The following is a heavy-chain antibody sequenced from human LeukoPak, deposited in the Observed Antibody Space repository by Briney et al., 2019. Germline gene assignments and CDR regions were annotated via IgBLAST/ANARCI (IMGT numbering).Heavy chain of an antibody. Sequence: SQTLSLTCAIAGDSVSSDSAAWNWIRQSPLRGLEWLGRTYYRSKSYNDYAVSVKSRITINPDTSKNQFSLQLNSVTPEDTAVYYCARGSGGFFDYWGQGTLVTVSS. CDR3: ARGSGGFFDY. CDR1: GDSVSSDSAA. D-gene: IGHD3-16*01. CDR2: TYYRSKSYN. V-gene: IGHV6-1*01. J-gene: IGHJ4*02.